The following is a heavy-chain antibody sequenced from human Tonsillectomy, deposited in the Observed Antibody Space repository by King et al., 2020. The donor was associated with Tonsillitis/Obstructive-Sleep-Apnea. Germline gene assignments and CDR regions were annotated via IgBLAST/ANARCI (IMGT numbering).Heavy chain of an antibody. D-gene: IGHD3-9*01. Sequence: VQLQQWGAGLLKPSETLSLTCAVYGGSFSGYYWSWIRQPPGKGLEWIGEINHSGSTNYNPSLKSRVTISIDTSKNQFSLKLSSVTAADTAVSYCARGGNPLLRDFDWLQPLLYGMDVWGQGTTVTVSS. CDR3: ARGGNPLLRDFDWLQPLLYGMDV. J-gene: IGHJ6*02. CDR2: INHSGST. V-gene: IGHV4-34*01. CDR1: GGSFSGYY.